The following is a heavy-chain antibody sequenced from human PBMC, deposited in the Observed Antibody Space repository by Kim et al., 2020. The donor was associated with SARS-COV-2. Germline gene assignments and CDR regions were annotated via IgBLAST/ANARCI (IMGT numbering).Heavy chain of an antibody. D-gene: IGHD4-17*01. CDR3: ATPGVDYGGGWGY. CDR2: LNVGNGNT. J-gene: IGHJ4*02. CDR1: GYTFISYA. Sequence: ASVKVSCKASGYTFISYAMHWVRQAPGQRLEWMGWLNVGNGNTKYSQKFQGRVTITRDTSASTAYMELSSLRSEDTAVYYCATPGVDYGGGWGYWGQGTLVTVSS. V-gene: IGHV1-3*01.